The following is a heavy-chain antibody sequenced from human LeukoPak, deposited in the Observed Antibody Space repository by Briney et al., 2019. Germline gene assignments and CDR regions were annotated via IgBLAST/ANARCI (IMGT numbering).Heavy chain of an antibody. CDR2: ISYSGST. Sequence: SETLSLTCTVSGGSISPYFWSWIRQPPGKGLEWIGYISYSGSTNYNPSLKSRVTISVDTSKNQFSLRLSSVTAADTAVYYCARDDYRGVTNFDPWGQGTPVTVSS. V-gene: IGHV4-59*01. D-gene: IGHD3-10*01. J-gene: IGHJ5*02. CDR3: ARDDYRGVTNFDP. CDR1: GGSISPYF.